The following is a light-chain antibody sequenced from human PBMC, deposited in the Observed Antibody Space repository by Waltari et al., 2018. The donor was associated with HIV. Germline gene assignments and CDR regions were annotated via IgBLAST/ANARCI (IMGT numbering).Light chain of an antibody. CDR1: QDIGNS. CDR2: GAY. CDR3: QQFNSYPLT. Sequence: DIQMTQLPSSLSASVGVRVTITCRATQDIGNSVSWYQQRPGKFPKLLVYGAYNRQRGVLSRITGSGSGTQFSLTISSLQPEDFATYYCQQFNSYPLTCGAGTKVEIK. J-gene: IGKJ4*01. V-gene: IGKV1-NL1*01.